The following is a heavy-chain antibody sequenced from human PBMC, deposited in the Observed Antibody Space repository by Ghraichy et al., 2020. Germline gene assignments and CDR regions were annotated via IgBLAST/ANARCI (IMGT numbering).Heavy chain of an antibody. Sequence: GASLRLSCAASGFTFSSYSMNWVRQAPGKGLEWVSSISSSSSYIYYADSVKGRFTISRDNAKNSLYLQMNSLRAEDTAVYYCARDPFHYYDSSGYYGPLWGQGTMVTVSS. D-gene: IGHD3-22*01. CDR2: ISSSSSYI. V-gene: IGHV3-21*01. J-gene: IGHJ3*01. CDR3: ARDPFHYYDSSGYYGPL. CDR1: GFTFSSYS.